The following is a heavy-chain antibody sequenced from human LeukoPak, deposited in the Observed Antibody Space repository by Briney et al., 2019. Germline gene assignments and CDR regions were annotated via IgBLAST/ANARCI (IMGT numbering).Heavy chain of an antibody. D-gene: IGHD3-10*01. CDR2: IKNSGNT. V-gene: IGHV4-34*01. J-gene: IGHJ6*04. Sequence: PSETLSLTCAVYGGSFKDYYWSWLRQSPGKGREWFGEIKNSGNTNYNTSLKRRVTISVDPSKNQFFLNLTSVTAADTAVYFCARAKWFGGMDVWGKGTTVTVSS. CDR3: ARAKWFGGMDV. CDR1: GGSFKDYY.